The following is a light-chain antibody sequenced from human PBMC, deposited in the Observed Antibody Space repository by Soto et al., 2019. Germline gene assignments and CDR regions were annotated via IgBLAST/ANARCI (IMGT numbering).Light chain of an antibody. Sequence: DIQMTQSPPFLSASVGDKVTITRRASQNINWYLSWYQQGPGKAPKLLIYAASSLQSGGPARFSGSGSGRELNEAFGEMQPEDVTTVYYERSYRAPLTFGGGTMVQI. CDR1: QNINWY. CDR2: AAS. CDR3: ERSYRAPLT. J-gene: IGKJ4*01. V-gene: IGKV1-39*01.